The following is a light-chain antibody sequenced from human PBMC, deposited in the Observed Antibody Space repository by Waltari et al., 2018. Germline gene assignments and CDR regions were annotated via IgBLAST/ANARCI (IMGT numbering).Light chain of an antibody. CDR3: MQALQTPYT. V-gene: IGKV2-28*01. CDR1: QSLLHSNGYNY. CDR2: LGS. Sequence: DIVMTQSPLSLPVTPGEPASIPCMSSQSLLHSNGYNYLDWYLQKPGPSPQLLIYLGSNRASGVPDRFSGSGSGTDFTLKISRVEAEDVGVYYCMQALQTPYTFGQGTKLEIK. J-gene: IGKJ2*01.